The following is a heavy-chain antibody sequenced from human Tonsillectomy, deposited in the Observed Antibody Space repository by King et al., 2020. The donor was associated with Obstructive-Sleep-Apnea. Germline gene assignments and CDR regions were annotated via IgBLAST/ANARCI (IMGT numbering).Heavy chain of an antibody. CDR1: GFTFSSYA. D-gene: IGHD2-15*01. CDR2: IRSSGGST. V-gene: IGHV3-23*04. J-gene: IGHJ4*02. Sequence: VQLVESGGGLVQPGGSLRLSCAASGFTFSSYAMSWVRQAPGKGLEWVSAIRSSGGSTYYADSVKGWFTISRDNSKNTLYLQMNSLRAEDTAGDYCAKSPSSSWGDGFDYWGQGTLVTVSS. CDR3: AKSPSSSWGDGFDY.